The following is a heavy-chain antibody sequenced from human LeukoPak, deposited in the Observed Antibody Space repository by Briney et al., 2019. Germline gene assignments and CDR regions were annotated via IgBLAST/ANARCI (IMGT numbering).Heavy chain of an antibody. Sequence: GGSLRLSCAASGFSLSNHWVTWVRQAPGKGPEWVAHINVDGSEEDFLDSVRGRFTISRDNSKNSVYLQMNTLRVEDTAVYHCARGHYGLDVWGQGTTVTVSS. V-gene: IGHV3-7*01. CDR2: INVDGSEE. CDR1: GFSLSNHW. J-gene: IGHJ6*02. CDR3: ARGHYGLDV.